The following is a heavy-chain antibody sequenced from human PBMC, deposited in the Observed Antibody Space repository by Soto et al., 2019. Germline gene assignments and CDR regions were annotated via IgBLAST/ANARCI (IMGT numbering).Heavy chain of an antibody. CDR3: ARGTTRTGTTPGYWFDP. V-gene: IGHV4-30-2*01. CDR1: GGSISSGGYS. D-gene: IGHD1-7*01. Sequence: NPSETLSLTCAVSGGSISSGGYSWSWIRQPPGKGLEWIGYIYHSGSTYYNPSLKSRVTISVDRSKNQFSLKLSSVTAADTAVYYCARGTTRTGTTPGYWFDPWGQGTLVTVSS. J-gene: IGHJ5*02. CDR2: IYHSGST.